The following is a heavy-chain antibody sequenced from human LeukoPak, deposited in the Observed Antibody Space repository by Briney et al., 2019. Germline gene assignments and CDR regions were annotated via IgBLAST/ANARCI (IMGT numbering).Heavy chain of an antibody. CDR1: GYTFTDHY. D-gene: IGHD3-10*01. J-gene: IGHJ4*02. Sequence: ASVKVSCKTSGYTFTDHYIHWIRQTPRGGLEWLGWINPQRGSTDSSQKFQGRLTMTRDTSINTAYMELFSLTSDDTAIYYCARSTLILIRGVVDYCGQGSLVAVSS. CDR2: INPQRGST. V-gene: IGHV1-2*02. CDR3: ARSTLILIRGVVDY.